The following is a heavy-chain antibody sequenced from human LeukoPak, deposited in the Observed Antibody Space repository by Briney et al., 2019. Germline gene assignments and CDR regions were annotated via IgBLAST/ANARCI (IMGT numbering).Heavy chain of an antibody. Sequence: GGSLRLSCAASGFTFSNAWMSWVRQAPGKGLEWVGRIKSKTDGRTTDYAAPVKGSLTISRGAYKNTLYPQIESLTHEATAVYYCTTFYYDSSGYSLVDYWGQGTLVTVSS. CDR3: TTFYYDSSGYSLVDY. CDR1: GFTFSNAW. J-gene: IGHJ4*02. V-gene: IGHV3-15*01. CDR2: IKSKTDGRTT. D-gene: IGHD3-22*01.